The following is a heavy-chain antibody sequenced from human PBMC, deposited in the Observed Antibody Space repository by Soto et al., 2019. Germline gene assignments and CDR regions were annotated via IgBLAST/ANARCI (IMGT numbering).Heavy chain of an antibody. J-gene: IGHJ4*02. D-gene: IGHD2-2*01. Sequence: LSGAASGRACISYAMDGVRQAPCKGLEWVAVISYDGSNKYYADSVKGRFTISRDNSKNTLYLQMNSLRAQDTAVYYCARDSSVTRDIVVVPAAFWDFWLQRTLVTVFS. V-gene: IGHV3-30-3*01. CDR3: ARDSSVTRDIVVVPAAFWDF. CDR1: GRACISYA. CDR2: ISYDGSNK.